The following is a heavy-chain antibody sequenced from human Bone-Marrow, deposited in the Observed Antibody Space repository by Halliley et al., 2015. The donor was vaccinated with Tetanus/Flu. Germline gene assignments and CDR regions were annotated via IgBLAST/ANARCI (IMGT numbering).Heavy chain of an antibody. J-gene: IGHJ2*01. CDR2: IYFSGNT. CDR1: GGSISSFY. V-gene: IGHV4-59*01. D-gene: IGHD2-21*01. Sequence: TLSLTCTVSGGSISSFYWSWIRQPPGKGLEWIGYIYFSGNTNYNPSLRSRVTMSVDTSKNQFSLSLYSVTADDTAVYYCARAVSIAGPYWNFDLWGRGPLVTVSS. CDR3: ARAVSIAGPYWNFDL.